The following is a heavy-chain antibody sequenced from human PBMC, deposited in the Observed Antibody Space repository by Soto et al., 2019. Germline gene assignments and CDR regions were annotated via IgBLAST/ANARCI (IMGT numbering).Heavy chain of an antibody. V-gene: IGHV1-8*01. CDR1: GYTFTSYD. CDR2: MNPNSGNT. Sequence: QVQLVQSGAEVKKPGASVKVSCKASGYTFTSYDINWVRQATGQGLEWMGWMNPNSGNTGYAQKFQGRVTMTRNTSISTAYMELSSLRSEDTAVYYCARGVYCTNGVCYMVDYWGQGTLVTVSS. D-gene: IGHD2-8*01. J-gene: IGHJ4*02. CDR3: ARGVYCTNGVCYMVDY.